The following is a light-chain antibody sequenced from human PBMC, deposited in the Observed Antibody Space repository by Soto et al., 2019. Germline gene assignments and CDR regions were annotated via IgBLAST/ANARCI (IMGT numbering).Light chain of an antibody. J-gene: IGKJ4*01. Sequence: EIVLTQSPATLSLSPGERATLSCRASQSVRSDLAWYQQKPGQPPRLLIYDVSDRATGVPARFSGSGSGADFTLTIYCLEPEDSAVYYCQQRDSWPLTFGRGTKVEIK. CDR2: DVS. CDR1: QSVRSD. V-gene: IGKV3-11*01. CDR3: QQRDSWPLT.